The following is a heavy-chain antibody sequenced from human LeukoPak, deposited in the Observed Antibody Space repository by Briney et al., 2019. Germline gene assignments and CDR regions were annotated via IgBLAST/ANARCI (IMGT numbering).Heavy chain of an antibody. D-gene: IGHD6-13*01. V-gene: IGHV3-48*01. CDR3: ARGGSSWYEYYYYMDV. Sequence: GGSLRLSCAASGFSFSKCPMNWVRQAPGKGLEWVSYISSSSSTIYYADSVKGRFTISRDNAKNSLYLQMNSLRAEDTAVYYCARGGSSWYEYYYYMDVWGKGTTVTVSS. J-gene: IGHJ6*03. CDR1: GFSFSKCP. CDR2: ISSSSSTI.